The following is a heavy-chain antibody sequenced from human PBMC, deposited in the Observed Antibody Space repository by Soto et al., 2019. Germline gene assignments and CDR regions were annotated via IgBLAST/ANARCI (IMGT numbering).Heavy chain of an antibody. V-gene: IGHV3-23*01. D-gene: IGHD2-8*01. Sequence: EVQLLESGGGLVQPGGSLRLSCAASGFTFNSYAMSWVRQAPGKGLEWVSAISGSGGSTYYADSVKGRFTISRDNSKNTLYLQMNRLRAEDTAVYYCAKSRWSDIVLMVYDYWGQGTLVTVSS. CDR2: ISGSGGST. CDR1: GFTFNSYA. J-gene: IGHJ4*02. CDR3: AKSRWSDIVLMVYDY.